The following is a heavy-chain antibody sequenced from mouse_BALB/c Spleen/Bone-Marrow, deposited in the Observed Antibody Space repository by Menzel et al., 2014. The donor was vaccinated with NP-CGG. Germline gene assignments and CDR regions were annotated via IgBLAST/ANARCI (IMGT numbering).Heavy chain of an antibody. Sequence: QVQLKQSGAELVRPGSSVKISCKASGYAFSSYWKNWVKQRPGQGLEWIGQIYPGDGDTNYNGKFKGKATLTADKSSSTAYMQLSSLTSEDSAVYFCARQYGNYFDYWGQGTTLTVSS. CDR3: ARQYGNYFDY. D-gene: IGHD2-10*02. J-gene: IGHJ2*01. CDR1: GYAFSSYW. V-gene: IGHV1-80*01. CDR2: IYPGDGDT.